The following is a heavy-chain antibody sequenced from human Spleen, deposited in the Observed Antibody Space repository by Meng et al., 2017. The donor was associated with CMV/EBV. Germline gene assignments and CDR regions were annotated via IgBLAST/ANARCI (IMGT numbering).Heavy chain of an antibody. CDR2: ISSSSSYT. CDR1: AFTFSDYY. CDR3: ARGPPEGVGATPFDY. V-gene: IGHV3-11*05. J-gene: IGHJ4*02. Sequence: QVLLGGSGGGLVKPGGSLRLSCAASAFTFSDYYMSWIRQAPGKGLEWVSYISSSSSYTNYADSVKGRFTISRDNAKNSLYLQMNSLRAEDTAVYYCARGPPEGVGATPFDYWGQGTLVTVSS. D-gene: IGHD1-26*01.